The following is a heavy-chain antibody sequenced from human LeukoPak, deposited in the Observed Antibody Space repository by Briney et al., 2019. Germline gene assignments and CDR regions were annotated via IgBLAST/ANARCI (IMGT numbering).Heavy chain of an antibody. D-gene: IGHD2-15*01. CDR2: ISAYNGNT. J-gene: IGHJ4*02. Sequence: ASVKVSCKASGYTFTSYGISWVRQAPGQGLEGMGWISAYNGNTNYAQKLQGRVTMTTDTSTSTAYMELRSLRSDDTAVYYCARDSSRFRAVAATVGGYWGQGTLVTVSS. CDR3: ARDSSRFRAVAATVGGY. V-gene: IGHV1-18*01. CDR1: GYTFTSYG.